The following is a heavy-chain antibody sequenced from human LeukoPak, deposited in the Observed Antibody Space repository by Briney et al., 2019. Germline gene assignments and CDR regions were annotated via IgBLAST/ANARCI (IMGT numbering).Heavy chain of an antibody. CDR2: ISSSSSTI. Sequence: GGSLRLSCAASGFTFSSYSMNWVRQAPGKGLEWVSYISSSSSTIYYADSVKGRFTISRDNAKNSLYLQMNSLRDEDTAVYYCARDAYDTSAYYYFDYWGQGTLVTVSS. CDR1: GFTFSSYS. J-gene: IGHJ4*02. CDR3: ARDAYDTSAYYYFDY. V-gene: IGHV3-48*02. D-gene: IGHD3-22*01.